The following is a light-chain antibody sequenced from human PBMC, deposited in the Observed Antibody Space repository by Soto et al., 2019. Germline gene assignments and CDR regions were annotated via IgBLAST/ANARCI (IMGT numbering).Light chain of an antibody. V-gene: IGKV3-15*01. Sequence: EMVMTQSPATLSVSPGERATLSCRASQSVSSNLAWYQQKPGQAPRLLIYGASTRATGTPARFSGSGSGTEFTLTINSLQSEDLAVYFCQQYNYWLPRTFGQGTKVEIK. CDR1: QSVSSN. CDR2: GAS. J-gene: IGKJ1*01. CDR3: QQYNYWLPRT.